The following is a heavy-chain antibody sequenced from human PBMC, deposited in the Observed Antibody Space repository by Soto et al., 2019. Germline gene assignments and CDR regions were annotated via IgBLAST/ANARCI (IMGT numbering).Heavy chain of an antibody. D-gene: IGHD1-7*01. CDR3: ARDLLSGTGADY. Sequence: GASVKVSCKASGYTFTSYYMHWVRQAPGQGLEWMGIINPSGGSTSYAQKFQGRVTMTRNTSTSTVNMELSSLTSEDTAVYYCARDLLSGTGADYWGQGTLVTVSS. V-gene: IGHV1-46*01. CDR2: INPSGGST. CDR1: GYTFTSYY. J-gene: IGHJ4*02.